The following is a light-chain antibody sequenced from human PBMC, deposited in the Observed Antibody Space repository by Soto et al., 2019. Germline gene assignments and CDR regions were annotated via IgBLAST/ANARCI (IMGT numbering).Light chain of an antibody. CDR3: QQYYTTPIT. CDR1: QTILYSSNNKNY. CDR2: WAS. Sequence: DIVMTQSPDSLAVSLGERATINCKSSQTILYSSNNKNYLAWYQQKPGQPPKLLIYWASTRESGVPDRFSGSGSGTYFTLTISDLQAEDVAVYYCQQYYTTPITFGQGTRLEMK. J-gene: IGKJ5*01. V-gene: IGKV4-1*01.